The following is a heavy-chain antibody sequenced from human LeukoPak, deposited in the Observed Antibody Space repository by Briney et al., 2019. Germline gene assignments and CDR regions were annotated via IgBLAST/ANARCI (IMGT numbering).Heavy chain of an antibody. V-gene: IGHV1-2*06. CDR1: GYTFTGYY. CDR3: ARVMGAPDY. J-gene: IGHJ4*02. Sequence: ASVTVSCKASGYTFTGYYIHWVRQAPGQGLEWMGRINPNSGGTDYAQKFQGRVTMTRDTSINTAYMELSRLRSDDTAVYYCARVMGAPDYWGQGTLVTVSS. D-gene: IGHD1-26*01. CDR2: INPNSGGT.